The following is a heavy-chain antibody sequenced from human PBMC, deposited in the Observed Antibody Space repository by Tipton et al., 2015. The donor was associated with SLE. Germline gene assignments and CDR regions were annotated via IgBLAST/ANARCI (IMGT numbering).Heavy chain of an antibody. CDR3: ARDRFWNGYLEY. V-gene: IGHV4-4*08. J-gene: IGHJ4*02. CDR2: IYSSGST. CDR1: GASISDHY. D-gene: IGHD3-3*01. Sequence: TLSLTCTVSGASISDHYWTWIRQPPGKGLEWIGYIYSSGSTTYTPSLKSRIAISVDTSTMQFSLRLTSVTAADTAVYYCARDRFWNGYLEYWGQGALVSVSS.